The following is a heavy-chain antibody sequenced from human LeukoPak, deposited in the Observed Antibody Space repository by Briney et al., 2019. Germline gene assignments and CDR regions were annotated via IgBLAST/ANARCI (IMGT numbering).Heavy chain of an antibody. CDR1: GFTLSSYA. Sequence: PGGSLRLSCAASGFTLSSYAMSWVRQAPGKGLEWVSYISSSGNTTYHADSVKGRFTISRDNAKNSLYLQMSSLRAEDTAVYYCARDGGSSWYFDYWGQGTLVTVSS. CDR2: ISSSGNTT. V-gene: IGHV3-48*04. CDR3: ARDGGSSWYFDY. J-gene: IGHJ4*02. D-gene: IGHD6-13*01.